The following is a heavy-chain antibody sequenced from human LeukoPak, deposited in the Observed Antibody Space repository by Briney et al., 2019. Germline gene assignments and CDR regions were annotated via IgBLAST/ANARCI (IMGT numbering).Heavy chain of an antibody. CDR1: GFTFSSYS. V-gene: IGHV3-30*03. D-gene: IGHD6-13*01. Sequence: GGSLRLSCAASGFTFSSYSMNWVRQAPGKGLEWVAVISYDGSNKYYADSVKGRFTISRDNSKNTLYLQMNSLRAEDTAVYYCATSKGHSSSYEGLFDYWGQGTLVTVSS. J-gene: IGHJ4*02. CDR2: ISYDGSNK. CDR3: ATSKGHSSSYEGLFDY.